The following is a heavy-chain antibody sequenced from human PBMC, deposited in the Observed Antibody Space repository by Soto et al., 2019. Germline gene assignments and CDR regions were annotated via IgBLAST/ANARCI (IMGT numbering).Heavy chain of an antibody. D-gene: IGHD2-2*01. CDR2: IYTAGGT. V-gene: IGHV3-53*01. CDR3: ARALPVAKGGFDP. Sequence: GGSLRLSCAASGFTVSNTYMTWVRQPPGKGLECVSVIYTAGGTNYADSVKGRFIISRDNSKNTLYLQMNSLRAEDTAVYYCARALPVAKGGFDPWGQGTLVTVSA. J-gene: IGHJ5*02. CDR1: GFTVSNTY.